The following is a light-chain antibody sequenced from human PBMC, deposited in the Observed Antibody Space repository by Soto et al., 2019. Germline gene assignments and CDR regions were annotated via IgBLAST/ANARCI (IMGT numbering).Light chain of an antibody. V-gene: IGLV2-8*01. Sequence: QSVLTQPPSASGSPGQSVTISCTGTSSDVGGYNYVSWYQQHPGKAPKLMIHEVSKRPSGVPDRFSGSKSGNTASLTVSGLQAEDEADYYCSSFASFAGSHVVFGGGTKLTVL. J-gene: IGLJ2*01. CDR2: EVS. CDR3: SSFASFAGSHVV. CDR1: SSDVGGYNY.